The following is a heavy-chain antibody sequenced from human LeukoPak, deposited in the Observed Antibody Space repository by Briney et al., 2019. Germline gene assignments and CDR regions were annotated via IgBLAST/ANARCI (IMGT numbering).Heavy chain of an antibody. CDR3: AGNYDFWTGPLDY. J-gene: IGHJ4*02. CDR1: GGTFSGST. D-gene: IGHD3-3*01. V-gene: IGHV3-73*01. Sequence: GASVKVSRKASGGTFSGSTMHWVRQASGKGLEWVGRVKSKDDNYATEYAESVKGRFIISRDDSKNTAYLQMNSLKTEDTAVYYCAGNYDFWTGPLDYWGQGTLVTVSS. CDR2: VKSKDDNYAT.